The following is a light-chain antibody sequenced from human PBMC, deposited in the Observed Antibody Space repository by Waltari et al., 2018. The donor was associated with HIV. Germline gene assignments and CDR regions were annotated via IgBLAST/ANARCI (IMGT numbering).Light chain of an antibody. J-gene: IGLJ1*01. CDR3: CSHAGSSIYV. CDR1: SSDVGGYNL. V-gene: IGLV2-23*02. Sequence: QSALTQPASVSGSPGQSITISCPGTSSDVGGYNLVSWYQQHPGKAPQLMIYDVSKRPSGVSNRFSGSKSGNTASLTISGLQAEDEADYYCCSHAGSSIYVFGTGTKVTVL. CDR2: DVS.